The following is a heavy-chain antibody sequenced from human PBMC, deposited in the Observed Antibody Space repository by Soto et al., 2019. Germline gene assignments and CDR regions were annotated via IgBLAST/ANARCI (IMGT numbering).Heavy chain of an antibody. D-gene: IGHD1-26*01. V-gene: IGHV4-39*01. CDR3: ASLSILPSLYYFDY. J-gene: IGHJ4*02. CDR2: IYYSGST. Sequence: QLQLQESGPGLVKPSETLSLTCTVSGGSISSSSYYWGWIRQPPGKGLEWIGSIYYSGSTYYNPSLKSRVTISVDTSKNQFSLKLSSVTAADTAVYYCASLSILPSLYYFDYWGQGTLVTVSS. CDR1: GGSISSSSYY.